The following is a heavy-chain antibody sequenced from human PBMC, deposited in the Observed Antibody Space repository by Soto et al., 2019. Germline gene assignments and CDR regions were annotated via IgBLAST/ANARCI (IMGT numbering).Heavy chain of an antibody. J-gene: IGHJ4*02. CDR1: GFTFSSYG. D-gene: IGHD5-18*01. CDR3: AKVHSGPLDTAMVYSPAVYY. Sequence: GGSLRLSWAASGFTFSSYGMHWVRQAPGKGLEWVAVISYDGSNKYYADSVKGRFTISRDNSKNTLYLQMNSLRAEDTAVYYCAKVHSGPLDTAMVYSPAVYYCGQGTLVTVSS. CDR2: ISYDGSNK. V-gene: IGHV3-30*18.